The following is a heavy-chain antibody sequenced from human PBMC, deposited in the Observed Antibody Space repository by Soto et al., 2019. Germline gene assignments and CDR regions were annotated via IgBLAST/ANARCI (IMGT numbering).Heavy chain of an antibody. D-gene: IGHD3-22*01. Sequence: SVTVSCKASVGTFSSYAISWVRQAPGQGLEWMGGIIPIFGTANYAQKFQGRVTITADESTSTAYMELSSLRSEDTAVYYCARVEVYYDSSGYSPPSYYYYGMDVWGQGTTVTVSS. CDR3: ARVEVYYDSSGYSPPSYYYYGMDV. CDR2: IIPIFGTA. CDR1: VGTFSSYA. V-gene: IGHV1-69*13. J-gene: IGHJ6*02.